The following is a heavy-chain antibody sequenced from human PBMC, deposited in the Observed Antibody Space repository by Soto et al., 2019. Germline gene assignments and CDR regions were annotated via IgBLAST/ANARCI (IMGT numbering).Heavy chain of an antibody. D-gene: IGHD2-15*01. CDR3: ARELSGGAPGRFDT. V-gene: IGHV4-59*01. Sequence: PSETLSLTCTVSADSISTYYWTWIRQPPGKGLEWIGYIYYSGSTNYNPSLKSRVTISVETSKNQFSLNLSSVTAADTAVYYCARELSGGAPGRFDTWGQGTMVTVSS. CDR1: ADSISTYY. J-gene: IGHJ5*02. CDR2: IYYSGST.